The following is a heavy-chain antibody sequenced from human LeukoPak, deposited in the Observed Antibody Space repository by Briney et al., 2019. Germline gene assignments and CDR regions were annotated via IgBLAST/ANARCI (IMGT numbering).Heavy chain of an antibody. Sequence: SETLSLTCTVSGGSISSGGYYWSWIRQHPGKGLEWIGYIYYSGSTYYNPSLKSRVTISIDTSKNQFSLKLSSVTAADTAVYSCAREGGIGSPSWIDYWGQGTLVTVSS. D-gene: IGHD6-6*01. J-gene: IGHJ4*02. CDR1: GGSISSGGYY. V-gene: IGHV4-31*03. CDR3: AREGGIGSPSWIDY. CDR2: IYYSGST.